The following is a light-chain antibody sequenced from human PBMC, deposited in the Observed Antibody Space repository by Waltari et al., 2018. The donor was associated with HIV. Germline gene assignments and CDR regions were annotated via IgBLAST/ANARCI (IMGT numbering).Light chain of an antibody. V-gene: IGLV3-25*03. CDR3: QSADSSGTYVV. J-gene: IGLJ2*01. CDR2: KDS. Sequence: SYKLTQPPSVSVSPGQTAMITCSGDALPKQYSYWFQQKPGQAPVVVIYKDSERPSGITERFSGSSSGTAATLTISGVQAEDEADYYCQSADSSGTYVVFGGGTKLTVL. CDR1: ALPKQY.